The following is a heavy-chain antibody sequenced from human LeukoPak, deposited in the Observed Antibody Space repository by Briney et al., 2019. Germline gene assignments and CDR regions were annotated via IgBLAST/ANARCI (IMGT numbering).Heavy chain of an antibody. V-gene: IGHV3-23*01. J-gene: IGHJ4*02. CDR1: GFTFSSYA. CDR3: AKDCSGGSCYSDY. D-gene: IGHD2-15*01. CDR2: ISASGGST. Sequence: PGGSLRLSRAASGFTFSSYAMSWVRQAPGKGLEWVSGISASGGSTYYADSVKGRFTISRDNSKNTLYLQMNSLRAEDTAVYYCAKDCSGGSCYSDYWGQGTLVTVSS.